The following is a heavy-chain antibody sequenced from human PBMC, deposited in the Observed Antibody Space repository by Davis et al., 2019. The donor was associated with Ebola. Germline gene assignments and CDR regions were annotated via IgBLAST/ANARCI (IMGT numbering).Heavy chain of an antibody. CDR1: GDFISTYY. J-gene: IGHJ6*02. CDR3: ARGLWFREGFGTEV. V-gene: IGHV4-59*01. D-gene: IGHD3-10*01. Sequence: SETLSLTCTVSGDFISTYYWSWLRQPPGRGLEWIGYVYDIRSTNYNPSLMSRATISVDTSKNQFSLKLNSVTAADTAVYYCARGLWFREGFGTEVWGQGTTVTVSS. CDR2: VYDIRST.